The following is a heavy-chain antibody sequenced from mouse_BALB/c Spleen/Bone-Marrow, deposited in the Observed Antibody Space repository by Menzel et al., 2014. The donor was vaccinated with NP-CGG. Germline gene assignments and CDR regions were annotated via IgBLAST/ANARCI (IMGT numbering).Heavy chain of an antibody. J-gene: IGHJ2*01. CDR3: TRHFYGSSYFDY. Sequence: QVHVKQSGAELVKPGASVKLSCKASGYTFTDYIIHWIKQRSGRGLEWIGWFYPGSGNIKYNEKFKDKATLTADKSSSTVYMELSRLTSEDSAVYFCTRHFYGSSYFDYGGQGTTLTASS. CDR1: GYTFTDYI. D-gene: IGHD1-1*01. CDR2: FYPGSGNI. V-gene: IGHV1-62-2*01.